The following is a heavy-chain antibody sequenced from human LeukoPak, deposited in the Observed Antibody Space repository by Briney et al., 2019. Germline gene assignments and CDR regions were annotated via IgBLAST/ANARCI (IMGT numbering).Heavy chain of an antibody. CDR1: GYTLTELS. CDR2: FDPEDGET. Sequence: GASVKVSCKVSGYTLTELSVHWVRQAPGKGLEWMGGFDPEDGETIYAQKFQGRVTMTEDTSTDTAYMELSSLRSEDTAVYYCAISAAAGPNWFDPWGQGTLVTVSS. D-gene: IGHD6-13*01. V-gene: IGHV1-24*01. J-gene: IGHJ5*02. CDR3: AISAAAGPNWFDP.